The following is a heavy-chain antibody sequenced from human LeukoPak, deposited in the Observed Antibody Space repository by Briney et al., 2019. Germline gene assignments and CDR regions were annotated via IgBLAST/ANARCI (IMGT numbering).Heavy chain of an antibody. CDR2: ISAYNGNT. Sequence: GASVKVSCKASGYTFTSYGISWMRQAPGQGLEWMGWISAYNGNTNYAQKLQGRVTMTTDTSTSTAYMELRSLRSDDTAVYYCARDPAYYDSSGYLVHYWFDPWGQGTLVTVSS. J-gene: IGHJ5*02. D-gene: IGHD3-22*01. CDR3: ARDPAYYDSSGYLVHYWFDP. CDR1: GYTFTSYG. V-gene: IGHV1-18*01.